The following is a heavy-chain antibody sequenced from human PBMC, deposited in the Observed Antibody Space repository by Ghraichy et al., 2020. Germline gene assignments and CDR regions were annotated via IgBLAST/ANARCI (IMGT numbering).Heavy chain of an antibody. V-gene: IGHV4-38-2*02. CDR2: IYHSGST. CDR1: GYSISSGYY. D-gene: IGHD6-19*01. CDR3: ARAPGIAVTDPFDY. J-gene: IGHJ4*02. Sequence: SETLSLTCTVSGYSISSGYYWCWIRQPPGKGLEWIGSIYHSGSTYYNPSLKSRVTISVDTSKNQFSLKLSSVTAADTAVYYCARAPGIAVTDPFDYWGQGTLVTVSS.